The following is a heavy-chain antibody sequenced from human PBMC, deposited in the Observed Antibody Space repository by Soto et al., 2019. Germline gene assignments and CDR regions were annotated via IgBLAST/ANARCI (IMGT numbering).Heavy chain of an antibody. J-gene: IGHJ6*02. V-gene: IGHV1-18*01. CDR2: ISGYNDYT. CDR3: ARGGYYDNAWGKLSYSGLDV. Sequence: QVQLVQSAAEMKKPGASVKVSCKASGYTFIRYGITWVRQAPGQGLEWMGWISGYNDYTNYAQKLQGRVTMTADTSTVTGSMELRSLRSDDTSVYYCARGGYYDNAWGKLSYSGLDVWVQGTTVTFSS. CDR1: GYTFIRYG. D-gene: IGHD3-16*01.